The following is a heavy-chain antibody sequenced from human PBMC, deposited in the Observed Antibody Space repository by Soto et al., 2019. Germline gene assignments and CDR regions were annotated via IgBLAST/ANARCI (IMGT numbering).Heavy chain of an antibody. CDR3: GRDQSGIGYYVDWFDP. J-gene: IGHJ5*02. D-gene: IGHD3-10*02. CDR1: GYTFNSHA. Sequence: QVQFMQSGAEVKKPGASVKVSCKASGYTFNSHAIHWVRRAPGQRPEWLGWINAGNGNTYYSEKFEGRVTFTRDTVATTVNMELTSLTSEDTAVYYCGRDQSGIGYYVDWFDPWGQGTLVTVSS. V-gene: IGHV1-3*01. CDR2: INAGNGNT.